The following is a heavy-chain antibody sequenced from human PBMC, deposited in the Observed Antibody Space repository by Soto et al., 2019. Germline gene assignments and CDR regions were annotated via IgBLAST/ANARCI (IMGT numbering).Heavy chain of an antibody. Sequence: SETLSLTCTVSGGSVSSGSYYWSWIRQPPGKGLEWIGYIYYSGSTNYNPSLKSRVTISVDTSRNQFSLKLNSVTAADTAVYYCARRAVSGNWFDPWGQGTLVPVSS. D-gene: IGHD6-19*01. V-gene: IGHV4-61*01. J-gene: IGHJ5*02. CDR1: GGSVSSGSYY. CDR3: ARRAVSGNWFDP. CDR2: IYYSGST.